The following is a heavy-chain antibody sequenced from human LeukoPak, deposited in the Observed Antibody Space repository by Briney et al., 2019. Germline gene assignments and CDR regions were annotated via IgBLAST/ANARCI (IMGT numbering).Heavy chain of an antibody. CDR3: ARGLLGATGYSSSWHSFGY. V-gene: IGHV3-7*03. CDR2: IKQDGSEK. CDR1: GFTFSSYG. Sequence: GGSLRLSCAASGFTFSSYGMHWVRQAPGKGLEWVANIKQDGSEKYYVDSVKGRFTISRDNSKNTLYLQMNSLRAEDTAVYYCARGLLGATGYSSSWHSFGYWGQGTLVTVSS. J-gene: IGHJ4*02. D-gene: IGHD6-13*01.